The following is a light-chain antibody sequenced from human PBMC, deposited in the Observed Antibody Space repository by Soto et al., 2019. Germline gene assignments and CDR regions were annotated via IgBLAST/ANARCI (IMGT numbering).Light chain of an antibody. CDR1: QSISSW. J-gene: IGKJ1*01. Sequence: DLQMPKSPSTLSAAVVSSSNITGRASQSISSWLAWYQQKPGKANKIMIYDAYSLESGVKSRFSGSGSGTEFTLTISSMQPDDFATYYCKKYNSYQWTCGKGTTGDIK. CDR3: KKYNSYQWT. V-gene: IGKV1-5*01. CDR2: DAY.